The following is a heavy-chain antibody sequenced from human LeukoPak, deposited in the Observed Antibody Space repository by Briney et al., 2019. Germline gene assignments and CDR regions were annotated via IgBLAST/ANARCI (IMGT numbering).Heavy chain of an antibody. J-gene: IGHJ6*02. V-gene: IGHV1-69*13. Sequence: SVKVSCKASGGTFSSYAISWVRQAPGQGLEWMGGIIPIFGTANYAQKFQGRVTITADESTSIAYMELSSLRSEDTAVYYCARDPLVDTAMATDYYYYYGMDVWGQGTTVTVSS. CDR3: ARDPLVDTAMATDYYYYYGMDV. CDR1: GGTFSSYA. CDR2: IIPIFGTA. D-gene: IGHD5-18*01.